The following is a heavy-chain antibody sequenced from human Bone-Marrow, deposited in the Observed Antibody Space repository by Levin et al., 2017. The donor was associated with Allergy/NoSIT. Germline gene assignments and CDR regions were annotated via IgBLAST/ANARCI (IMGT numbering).Heavy chain of an antibody. CDR3: ARDIEHSSYAGTDY. V-gene: IGHV1-2*02. CDR2: ITPKSGST. CDR1: GYTFSDKY. D-gene: IGHD3-16*01. Sequence: RASVKVSCKTSGYTFSDKYIHWVRQAPGQGLQWMGWITPKSGSTKYAQRFQDRVTMTTDTSITTAYLELSSLRSDDTAVYYCARDIEHSSYAGTDYWGQGTLVTVSS. J-gene: IGHJ4*02.